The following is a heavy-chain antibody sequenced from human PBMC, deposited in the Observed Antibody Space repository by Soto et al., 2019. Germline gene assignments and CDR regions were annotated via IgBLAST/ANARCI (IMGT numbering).Heavy chain of an antibody. D-gene: IGHD3-10*01. CDR3: AKDSGSSVEGLYYFDY. CDR1: GFTFDDYA. J-gene: IGHJ4*02. Sequence: GGSLRLSCAASGFTFDDYAMHWVRQAPGKGLEWVSGISWNSGSIGYADSVKGRFTISRDNAKNSLYLQMNSLRAEDMALYYCAKDSGSSVEGLYYFDYWGQGTLVTVSS. CDR2: ISWNSGSI. V-gene: IGHV3-9*03.